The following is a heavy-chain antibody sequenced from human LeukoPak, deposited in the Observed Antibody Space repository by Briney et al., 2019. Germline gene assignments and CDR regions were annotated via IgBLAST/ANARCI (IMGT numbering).Heavy chain of an antibody. J-gene: IGHJ4*02. V-gene: IGHV4-59*08. CDR1: GGSISSYY. CDR2: IYYSGST. D-gene: IGHD2-15*01. CDR3: ARHVGYCSGSSCYYFDY. Sequence: SETLSLTCTVSGGSISSYYWSWIRQPPGKGLEWIGYIYYSGSTNYNPSLKSRVTISVDTSKNQFSLKLSSVTAADTAVYYCARHVGYCSGSSCYYFDYWGQGTLVTVSS.